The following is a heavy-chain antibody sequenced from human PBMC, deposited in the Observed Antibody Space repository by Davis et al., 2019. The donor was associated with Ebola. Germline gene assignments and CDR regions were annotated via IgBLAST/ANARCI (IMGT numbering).Heavy chain of an antibody. V-gene: IGHV4-59*12. Sequence: SETLSLTCTVSGGSISSYYWSWIRQPPGKGLEWIGYIYYSGSTYYNPSLKSRVTISVDKSKNQFSLKLSSVTAADTAVYYCARVVATTRYYYYYYGMDVWGQGTTVTVSS. J-gene: IGHJ6*02. D-gene: IGHD5-12*01. CDR1: GGSISSYY. CDR2: IYYSGST. CDR3: ARVVATTRYYYYYYGMDV.